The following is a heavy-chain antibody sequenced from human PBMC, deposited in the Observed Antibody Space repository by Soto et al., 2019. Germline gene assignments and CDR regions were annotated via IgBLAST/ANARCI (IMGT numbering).Heavy chain of an antibody. CDR1: GFTFSSYA. D-gene: IGHD3-9*01. V-gene: IGHV3-23*01. Sequence: GGSLRLSCAASGFTFSSYAMSWVRQAPGKGLEWVSAISGSGSNTYYADSVKGRFTISRDNSKNTLFLQMNSLRAEDTAVYYCAKALRYFDRLVRPWNAMDVWGEGTTVIVS. CDR3: AKALRYFDRLVRPWNAMDV. CDR2: ISGSGSNT. J-gene: IGHJ6*02.